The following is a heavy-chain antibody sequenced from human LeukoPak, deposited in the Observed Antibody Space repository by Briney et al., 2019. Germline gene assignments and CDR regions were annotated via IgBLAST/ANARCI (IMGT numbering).Heavy chain of an antibody. V-gene: IGHV3-49*03. J-gene: IGHJ2*01. CDR1: GFTFGDYA. CDR2: IRSKAYGGTT. D-gene: IGHD1-26*01. Sequence: GRSLRLSCTASGFTFGDYAMSWFREAPGKGLGWVGFIRSKAYGGTTEYAASVKGRFTISRDDSKSIAYLQMNSLKTEDTAVYYCTTQRRRGATTSSWYFDLWGRGTLVTVSS. CDR3: TTQRRRGATTSSWYFDL.